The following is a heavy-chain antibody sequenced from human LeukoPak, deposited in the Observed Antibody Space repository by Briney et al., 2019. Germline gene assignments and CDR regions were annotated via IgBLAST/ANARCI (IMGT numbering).Heavy chain of an antibody. V-gene: IGHV4-31*03. CDR2: IYYSGST. Sequence: SETLSLTCTVSGGSISSGGYYWSWIRQHPGKGLEWIGYIYYSGSTYYNPSLKSRVTISVDTSKNQFSLKLSSVTAADTAVYYCARGLRLSLSPFYYGMDVWGKGTTVTVSS. J-gene: IGHJ6*04. CDR3: ARGLRLSLSPFYYGMDV. D-gene: IGHD4-17*01. CDR1: GGSISSGGYY.